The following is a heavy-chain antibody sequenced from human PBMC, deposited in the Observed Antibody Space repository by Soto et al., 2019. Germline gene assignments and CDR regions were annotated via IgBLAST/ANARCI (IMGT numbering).Heavy chain of an antibody. V-gene: IGHV4-30-2*01. CDR2: IYHSGST. D-gene: IGHD5-12*01. Sequence: QVQLQESGSGLVKPSQTLSLTCAVSGGSISSGGYSWSWIRQPPGKGLEWIGYIYHSGSTYYNPYLQSRVTISVDRSKNQFSLKRSSVSAADTAVYYCAAGGGLPRYYWGQGTLVTVSS. CDR1: GGSISSGGYS. J-gene: IGHJ4*02. CDR3: AAGGGLPRYY.